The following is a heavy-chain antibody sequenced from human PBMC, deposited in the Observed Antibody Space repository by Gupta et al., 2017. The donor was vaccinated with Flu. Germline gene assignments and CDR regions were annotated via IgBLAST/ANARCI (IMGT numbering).Heavy chain of an antibody. J-gene: IGHJ3*02. CDR1: GGSISSYY. Sequence: QVQLQESGPGLVKPSETLSLTCTVSGGSISSYYWSWIRQPAGKGLEWIGRIYTSGSTNYNPSLKSRVTMAVDTSKNQFSLKLSSVTAADTAVYYCARLRGYCSSTSCHLNTDAFDIWGQGTMVTVSS. CDR3: ARLRGYCSSTSCHLNTDAFDI. V-gene: IGHV4-4*07. D-gene: IGHD2-2*03. CDR2: IYTSGST.